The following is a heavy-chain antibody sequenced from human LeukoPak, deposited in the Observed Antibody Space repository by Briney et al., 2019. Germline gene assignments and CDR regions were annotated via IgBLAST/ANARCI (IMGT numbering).Heavy chain of an antibody. J-gene: IGHJ4*02. D-gene: IGHD3-9*01. CDR3: ARGGTGSENDY. CDR1: GFTLDSYS. V-gene: IGHV3-21*01. Sequence: GGSLRLSCAASGFTLDSYSMTWVRQAPGKGLEWISSITTRSDYTYYTDSVEGRFTISRDDAKNSLYLQMNSLRVEDTAVYYCARGGTGSENDYWGQGILVTVSS. CDR2: ITTRSDYT.